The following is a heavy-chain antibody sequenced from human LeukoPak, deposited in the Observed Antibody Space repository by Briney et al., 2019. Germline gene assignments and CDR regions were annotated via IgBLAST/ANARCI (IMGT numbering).Heavy chain of an antibody. Sequence: GGSLRLSCAASGFTFSSYAMSWVRQAPGKGLEWVSAISGSGGSTYYADSVKGRFTISRDNSKNTLYLQMNSLRAEDTAVYCCAKSKDYGDYGNPFDYWGQGTLVTVSS. V-gene: IGHV3-23*01. CDR1: GFTFSSYA. J-gene: IGHJ4*02. D-gene: IGHD4-17*01. CDR2: ISGSGGST. CDR3: AKSKDYGDYGNPFDY.